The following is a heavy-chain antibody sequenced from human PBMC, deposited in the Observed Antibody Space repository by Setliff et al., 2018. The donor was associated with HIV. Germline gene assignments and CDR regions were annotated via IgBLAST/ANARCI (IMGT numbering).Heavy chain of an antibody. CDR2: VYYNGIT. V-gene: IGHV4-59*11. J-gene: IGHJ4*02. D-gene: IGHD1-26*01. CDR1: GASISGHY. Sequence: SETLSLTCTVSGASISGHYWTWIRQPPGKGLEWIGYVYYNGITNYNPSLKSRVTISLDTSNSQFSLKLSSLTAADTAVYYCARVGAHWGQGTLVTVSS. CDR3: ARVGAH.